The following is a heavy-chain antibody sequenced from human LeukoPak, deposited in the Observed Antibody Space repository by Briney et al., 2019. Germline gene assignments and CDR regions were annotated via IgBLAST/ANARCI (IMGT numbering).Heavy chain of an antibody. CDR2: TYYRSKWYN. V-gene: IGHV6-1*01. J-gene: IGHJ4*02. CDR1: GDSVSSNSAA. CDR3: ARDYHYSDSRGYLTIPFDY. Sequence: SQTLSLTCAISGDSVSSNSAAWNWIRQSPSRGLEWLGRTYYRSKWYNDFAVSVKSRITINPDTSKNQFSLQLKSVTPEDTAVYYCARDYHYSDSRGYLTIPFDYWGQGTLDTVSS. D-gene: IGHD3-22*01.